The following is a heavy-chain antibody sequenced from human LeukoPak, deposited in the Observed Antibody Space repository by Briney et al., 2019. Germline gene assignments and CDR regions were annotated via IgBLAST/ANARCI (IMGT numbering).Heavy chain of an antibody. V-gene: IGHV3-7*01. D-gene: IGHD2-15*01. CDR3: ARVGGSWELLL. J-gene: IGHJ4*02. Sequence: PGGSLRLSCAASVFTFGNYWMSWVRQAPGKGLEWVANIRQDGSEKFYVDSVKGRFTISRDSDKSSLYLQMNSLRGEDTAVYFCARVGGSWELLLWGQGTLVTVS. CDR1: VFTFGNYW. CDR2: IRQDGSEK.